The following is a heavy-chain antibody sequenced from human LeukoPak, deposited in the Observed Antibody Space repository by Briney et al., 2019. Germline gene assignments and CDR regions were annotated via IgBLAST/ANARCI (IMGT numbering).Heavy chain of an antibody. CDR2: INHSGST. D-gene: IGHD3-9*01. V-gene: IGHV4-34*01. CDR3: ARGRLYYDILTGYYKSYYFDY. CDR1: GGSFSGYY. J-gene: IGHJ4*02. Sequence: PSETLSLTCAVYGGSFSGYYWSWIRQPPGKGLEWIGEINHSGSTNYNPSLKGRVTISVDTSKNQFSLKLSSVTAADTAVYYCARGRLYYDILTGYYKSYYFDYWGQGTLVTVSS.